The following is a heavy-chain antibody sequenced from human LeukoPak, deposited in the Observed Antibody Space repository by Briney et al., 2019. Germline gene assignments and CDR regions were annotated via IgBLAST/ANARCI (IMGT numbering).Heavy chain of an antibody. CDR3: ARDGLSDAFDI. D-gene: IGHD5-12*01. J-gene: IGHJ3*02. V-gene: IGHV4-61*02. CDR1: GGSISSDSHY. Sequence: SETLSLTCTVSGGSISSDSHYWNWIRQPAGKGLEWIGRIYTSGSTNYNPSLNPSLKSRATISIDTSKNQSSLRLSAVTAADTAVYYCARDGLSDAFDIWGQGTMVTVSS. CDR2: IYTSGST.